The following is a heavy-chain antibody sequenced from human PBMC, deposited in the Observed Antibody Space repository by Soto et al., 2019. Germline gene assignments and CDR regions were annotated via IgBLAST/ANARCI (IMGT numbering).Heavy chain of an antibody. J-gene: IGHJ4*02. CDR1: GVSIDSSSYY. Sequence: SETLSLTCSVSGVSIDSSSYYWGWIRQPPGRGLEWIGDMYYTGSPSYNPSLKSRVTISVDTSKNQISLKLNSVTAADTAVYYCARRDCGGDCYSWYYWGQGTLVTVS. CDR3: ARRDCGGDCYSWYY. D-gene: IGHD2-21*02. V-gene: IGHV4-39*01. CDR2: MYYTGSP.